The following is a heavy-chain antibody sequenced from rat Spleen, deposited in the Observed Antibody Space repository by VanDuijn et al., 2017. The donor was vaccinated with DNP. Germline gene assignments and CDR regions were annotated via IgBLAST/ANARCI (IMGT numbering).Heavy chain of an antibody. CDR1: GFTFSDYY. V-gene: IGHV5-20*01. CDR3: AIYFYSGDNWFGY. D-gene: IGHD1-1*01. J-gene: IGHJ3*01. CDR2: ISYDGGST. Sequence: EVQLVESGGGLVQPRRSLKLSCAASGFTFSDYYMAWVRQAPTKGLEWVAYISYDGGSTYYPDSVRGRFTISRDNGKNTLFLHMNSLRSEDTATYYCAIYFYSGDNWFGYWGQGTLVTVSS.